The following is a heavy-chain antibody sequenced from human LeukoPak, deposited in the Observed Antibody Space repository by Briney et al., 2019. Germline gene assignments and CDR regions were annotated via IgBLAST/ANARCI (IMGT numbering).Heavy chain of an antibody. CDR3: ARDVDSSGWYEPLDY. CDR1: GYTFTSYG. Sequence: AASVKVSCKASGYTFTSYGISWVRQAPGQGLEWMGWISAYDGNTNYAQKLQGRVTMTTDTSTSTAYMELRSLRSDDTAVYYCARDVDSSGWYEPLDYWGQGTLVTVSS. J-gene: IGHJ4*02. V-gene: IGHV1-18*01. D-gene: IGHD6-19*01. CDR2: ISAYDGNT.